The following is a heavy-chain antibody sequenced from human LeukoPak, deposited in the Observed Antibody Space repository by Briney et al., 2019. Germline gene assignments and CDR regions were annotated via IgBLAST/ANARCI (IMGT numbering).Heavy chain of an antibody. CDR2: MNLNSGKT. CDR3: GRGYAMDV. CDR1: GYTATNFD. J-gene: IGHJ6*02. V-gene: IGHV1-8*01. Sequence: GASVRVSCKASGYTATNFDINWVRRAAGQGGGWMGWMNLNSGKTGYRKEFQGRVTMTTNTSINTAYMELSSLRSEDTAVYYCGRGYAMDVWGQGTTVTVSS.